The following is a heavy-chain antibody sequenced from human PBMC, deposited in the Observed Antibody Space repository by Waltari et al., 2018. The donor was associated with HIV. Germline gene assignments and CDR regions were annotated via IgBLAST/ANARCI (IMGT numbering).Heavy chain of an antibody. J-gene: IGHJ3*02. Sequence: QVQLVQSGAEVKKPGSSVKVSCKASGGTFSSSAISWVRPAPGHGLEWMGGIIPIFGTANYAQKFQGRVTITADESTSTAYMELSSLRSEDTAVYYCAGGYCSSTSCYMVFAFDIWGQGTMVTVSS. V-gene: IGHV1-69*12. CDR2: IIPIFGTA. CDR3: AGGYCSSTSCYMVFAFDI. D-gene: IGHD2-2*02. CDR1: GGTFSSSA.